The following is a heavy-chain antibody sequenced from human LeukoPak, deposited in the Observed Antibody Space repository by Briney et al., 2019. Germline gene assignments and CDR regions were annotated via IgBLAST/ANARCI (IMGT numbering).Heavy chain of an antibody. CDR3: VRNTVTDDGFDI. CDR2: IWYDGSNQ. J-gene: IGHJ3*02. CDR1: GFTFSRDG. V-gene: IGHV3-33*01. Sequence: QPGRSLRLSCAASGFTFSRDGMHWVRPAPGKGLGWGTVIWYDGSNQNYADFVKGRFTIARDNSKNTLYLQMNSLRAEDMAMYYCVRNTVTDDGFDIWGQGTMVTVSP. D-gene: IGHD4-17*01.